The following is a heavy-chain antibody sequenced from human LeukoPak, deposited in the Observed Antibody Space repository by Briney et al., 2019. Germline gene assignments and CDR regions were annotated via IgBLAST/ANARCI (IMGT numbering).Heavy chain of an antibody. CDR3: ARSSDDFWSGYLPSYYYGMDV. V-gene: IGHV1-8*01. J-gene: IGHJ6*02. CDR2: MNPNSGNT. CDR1: GYTFTSYD. Sequence: ASVKVSCKASGYTFTSYDINWVRQATGQGLEWMGWMNPNSGNTGYAQKFQGRVTMTRNTSISTAYMELSSLRSEDTAVYYCARSSDDFWSGYLPSYYYGMDVWGQGTTVTVSS. D-gene: IGHD3-3*01.